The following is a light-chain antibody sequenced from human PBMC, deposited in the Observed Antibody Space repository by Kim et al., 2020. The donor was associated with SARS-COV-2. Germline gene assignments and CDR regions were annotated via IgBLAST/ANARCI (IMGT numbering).Light chain of an antibody. CDR3: RQLNSCPHT. V-gene: IGKV1-9*01. CDR1: RGISGY. CDR2: AAS. J-gene: IGKJ1*01. Sequence: GDRLTITARPRRGISGYLAWYHQQPGRAPKLLIYAASTLQSGVPSRCSGSGSGTDSALTISSLQPQDFATSYCRQLNSCPHTFGQGTKVDIK.